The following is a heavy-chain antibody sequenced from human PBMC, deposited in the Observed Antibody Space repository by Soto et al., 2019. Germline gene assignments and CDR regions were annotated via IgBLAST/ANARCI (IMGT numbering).Heavy chain of an antibody. Sequence: AGSLGLSCAASGFTFSSYGMHWVRQAPGKGLEWVAVISYDGSNKYYADSVKGRFTISRDNSKNTLYLQMNSLRAEDTAVYYCAKDTAMVTFYYYYGMDVWGQGTTVTVSS. D-gene: IGHD5-18*01. CDR3: AKDTAMVTFYYYYGMDV. J-gene: IGHJ6*02. CDR2: ISYDGSNK. V-gene: IGHV3-30*18. CDR1: GFTFSSYG.